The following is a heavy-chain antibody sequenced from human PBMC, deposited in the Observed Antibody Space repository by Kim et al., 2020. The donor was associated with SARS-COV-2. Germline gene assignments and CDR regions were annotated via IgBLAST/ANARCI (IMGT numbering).Heavy chain of an antibody. J-gene: IGHJ3*02. D-gene: IGHD7-27*01. Sequence: TSYAQKFQGRVTMTRDTSTSTVYMELSSLRSEDTAVYYCARTPGDDAFDIWGQGTMVTVSS. V-gene: IGHV1-46*01. CDR3: ARTPGDDAFDI. CDR2: T.